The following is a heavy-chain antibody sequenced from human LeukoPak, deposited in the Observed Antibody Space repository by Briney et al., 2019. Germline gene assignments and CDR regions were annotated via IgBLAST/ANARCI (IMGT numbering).Heavy chain of an antibody. CDR3: AKVRGRVLGPDFGYYFDY. CDR1: GFTFNTYA. D-gene: IGHD2-8*02. V-gene: IGHV3-23*01. J-gene: IGHJ4*02. Sequence: GGSLRLSCAASGFTFNTYAMSWVRQAPGKGLEGVSALSDSGGSTSYADSVRGRFTISRDNSRNTLYLQMNSLRADDTAVYYCAKVRGRVLGPDFGYYFDYWGQGTVVTVSS. CDR2: LSDSGGST.